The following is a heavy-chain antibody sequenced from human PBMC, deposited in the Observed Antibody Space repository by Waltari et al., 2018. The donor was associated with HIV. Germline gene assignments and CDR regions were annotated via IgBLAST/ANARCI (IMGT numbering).Heavy chain of an antibody. J-gene: IGHJ6*02. D-gene: IGHD3-22*01. V-gene: IGHV1-8*02. Sequence: QVHLVQSGPEVKRPGASVQISCKGYGYIFMNFDVNWVRQAAGQGPEWLGRRNPNSGNKASPYICEERVTMTRDVSTDTAYMEMSGLTPEDTAIYYCERNSSAKGNRYFYYGPDVWGQGTPVTV. CDR3: ERNSSAKGNRYFYYGPDV. CDR1: GYIFMNFD. CDR2: RNPNSGNK.